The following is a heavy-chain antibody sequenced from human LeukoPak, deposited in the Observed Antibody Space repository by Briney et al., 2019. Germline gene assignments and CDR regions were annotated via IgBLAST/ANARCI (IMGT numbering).Heavy chain of an antibody. V-gene: IGHV6-1*01. CDR2: TYYRSKWSS. J-gene: IGHJ5*02. D-gene: IGHD1-26*01. Sequence: SQTLSLTCVISGDSVSSSASWNWIRQSPSRGLEWLGRTYYRSKWSSEYATSVKSRITINADTSKNQFSLQLDSVIPEDTAVYYCARDADSSNEWGPFGPWGQGILVTVSS. CDR3: ARDADSSNEWGPFGP. CDR1: GDSVSSSAS.